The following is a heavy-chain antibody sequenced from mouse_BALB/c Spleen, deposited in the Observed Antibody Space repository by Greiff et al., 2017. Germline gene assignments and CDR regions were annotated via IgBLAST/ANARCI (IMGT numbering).Heavy chain of an antibody. Sequence: QVQLQQSGPSLVQPSQSLSITCTVSGFSLTSYGVHWVRQSPGKGLEWLGVIWRGGSTDYNAAFMSRLSITKDNSKSQVFFKMNSLQADDTAIYYCAKGGVYDGYYDAMDYWGQGTSVTVSS. D-gene: IGHD2-3*01. J-gene: IGHJ4*01. CDR3: AKGGVYDGYYDAMDY. CDR2: IWRGGST. V-gene: IGHV2-5-1*01. CDR1: GFSLTSYG.